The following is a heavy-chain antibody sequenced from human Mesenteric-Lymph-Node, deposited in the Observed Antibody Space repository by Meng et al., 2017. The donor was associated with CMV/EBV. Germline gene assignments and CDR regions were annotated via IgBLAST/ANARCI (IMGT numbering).Heavy chain of an antibody. Sequence: GESLKISCAASGFTFSSYGMHWVRQAPGKGLEWVAVIWYDGSNKYYADSVKGRFTISRDNSKNTLYLQMNSLRAEDTAVYYCAKGDIVVVPAAILTFGDWGQGTLVTVSS. CDR2: IWYDGSNK. CDR1: GFTFSSYG. J-gene: IGHJ4*02. D-gene: IGHD2-2*02. CDR3: AKGDIVVVPAAILTFGD. V-gene: IGHV3-33*06.